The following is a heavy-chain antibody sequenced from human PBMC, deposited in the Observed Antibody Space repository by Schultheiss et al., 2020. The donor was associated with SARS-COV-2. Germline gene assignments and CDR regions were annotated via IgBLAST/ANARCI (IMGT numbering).Heavy chain of an antibody. D-gene: IGHD6-6*01. V-gene: IGHV4-59*10. CDR1: GGSFSGYY. J-gene: IGHJ6*02. CDR3: ARNIAARPYYYYGMDV. CDR2: IYTSGST. Sequence: SETLSLTCAVYGGSFSGYYWSWIRQPAGKGLEWIGRIYTSGSTNYNPSLKSRVTISVDTSKNQFSLKLSSVTAADTAVYYCARNIAARPYYYYGMDVWGQGTTVTVSS.